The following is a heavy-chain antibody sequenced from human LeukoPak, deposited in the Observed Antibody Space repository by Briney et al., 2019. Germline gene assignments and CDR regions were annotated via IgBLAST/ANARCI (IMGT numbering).Heavy chain of an antibody. Sequence: ASVKASCKASGYTFSAYYMHWVRQAPGQRLEWMGWINPDNDGTNYAQKFYGRVTMTWDTSISTAYMELNRLKSDDTAVYYCARAHVDIVATIKFDSWGQGTLVTVSS. CDR1: GYTFSAYY. D-gene: IGHD5-12*01. V-gene: IGHV1-2*02. CDR2: INPDNDGT. CDR3: ARAHVDIVATIKFDS. J-gene: IGHJ4*02.